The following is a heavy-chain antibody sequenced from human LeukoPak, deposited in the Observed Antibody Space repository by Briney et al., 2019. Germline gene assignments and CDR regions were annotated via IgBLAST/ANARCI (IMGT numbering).Heavy chain of an antibody. CDR3: ARLWEQWLAFDY. V-gene: IGHV3-23*01. J-gene: IGHJ4*02. CDR1: GFTFSSYA. D-gene: IGHD6-19*01. CDR2: ISGSGGST. Sequence: RTGGSLRLSCAASGFTFSSYAMSWVRQAPGKGQEWVSAISGSGGSTYYADSVKGRFTISRDNSKDTLYLQMNSLRAEDTAVYYCARLWEQWLAFDYWGQGTLVTVSS.